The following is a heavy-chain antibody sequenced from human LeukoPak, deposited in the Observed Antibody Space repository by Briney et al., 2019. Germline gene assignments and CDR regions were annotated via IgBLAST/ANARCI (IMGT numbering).Heavy chain of an antibody. J-gene: IGHJ4*02. D-gene: IGHD5-18*01. CDR3: ARVGGTGMALTYFDY. CDR1: GFTLSSYA. Sequence: GGSLRLSCAASGFTLSSYAMHWVRPAPGKGGEGVAVISYDGSNKYYADSVKGRFTISRDNSKNTLYLQMNSLRAEDTAGYRCARVGGTGMALTYFDYLGQGTLGTVSS. V-gene: IGHV3-30*04. CDR2: ISYDGSNK.